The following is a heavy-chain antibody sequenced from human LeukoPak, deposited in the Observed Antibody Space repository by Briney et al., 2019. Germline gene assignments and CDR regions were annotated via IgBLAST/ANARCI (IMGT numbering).Heavy chain of an antibody. D-gene: IGHD5-24*01. J-gene: IGHJ4*02. CDR2: IWYDGSNK. CDR3: ARDLVGGYNSGITYYFDY. Sequence: GRSLRLSCAASGFTFSSYGMHWVRQAPGKGLEWVAVIWYDGSNKYYADSVKGRFTISRDNSKNTLYLQMNSLRAEDTAVYYCARDLVGGYNSGITYYFDYWGQGTLVTVSS. CDR1: GFTFSSYG. V-gene: IGHV3-33*01.